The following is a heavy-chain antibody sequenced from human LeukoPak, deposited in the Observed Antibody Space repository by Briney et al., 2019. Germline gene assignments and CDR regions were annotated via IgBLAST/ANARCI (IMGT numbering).Heavy chain of an antibody. Sequence: SETLSLTCTVSGGSISSYYWSWIRQPPGKGLEWIGYIYYSGSTNYNPSLKSRVTISVDTSKNQFSLKLSSVTAADTAVYYCAREPWDSSGWYGGYYYGMDVWGQGTTVTVSS. CDR2: IYYSGST. D-gene: IGHD6-19*01. CDR1: GGSISSYY. J-gene: IGHJ6*02. CDR3: AREPWDSSGWYGGYYYGMDV. V-gene: IGHV4-59*01.